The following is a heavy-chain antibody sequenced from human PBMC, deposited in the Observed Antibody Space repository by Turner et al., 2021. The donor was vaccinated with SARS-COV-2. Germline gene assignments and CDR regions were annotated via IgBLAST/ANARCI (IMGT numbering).Heavy chain of an antibody. V-gene: IGHV3-43*02. CDR1: GFIYDDYA. CDR2: NSGDGGST. Sequence: EVQLVESGGGVDQPGGSLRLSFAASGFIYDDYAMHWVRQAPGKGLEWVYLNSGDGGSTYYADSMKGRFTISRDNSKNSLYLQMNSLRTEDTALYYCLGIWDSSGYYPYPGYWGQGTLVTVSS. CDR3: LGIWDSSGYYPYPGY. J-gene: IGHJ4*02. D-gene: IGHD3-22*01.